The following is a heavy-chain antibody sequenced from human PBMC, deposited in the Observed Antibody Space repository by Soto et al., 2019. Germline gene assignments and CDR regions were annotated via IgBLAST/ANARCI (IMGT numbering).Heavy chain of an antibody. CDR3: ARDVGIAARPYGWFDP. V-gene: IGHV1-69*13. D-gene: IGHD6-6*01. Sequence: VASVKVSCKASGGTFSSYAISWVRQAPGQGLEWMGGIIPIFGTANYAQKFQGRVTITADESTSTAYMELSSLRSEDTAVYYCARDVGIAARPYGWFDPWGQGTLVTVSS. CDR2: IIPIFGTA. J-gene: IGHJ5*02. CDR1: GGTFSSYA.